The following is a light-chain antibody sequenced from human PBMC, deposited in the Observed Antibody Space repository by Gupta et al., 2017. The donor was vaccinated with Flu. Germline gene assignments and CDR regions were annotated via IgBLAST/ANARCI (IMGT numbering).Light chain of an antibody. CDR1: EGLVYSDGNTY. V-gene: IGKV2-30*01. CDR3: MQAARWPWA. Sequence: DVVMTQAPLSLSVTLGQTASISCRSSEGLVYSDGNTYLHWFHQRPGQSPRRLIYQVSYRGSGVPDRFSGRGSGTDFTLKISRVEAEDVWVYFCMQAARWPWAFGQGTTVEIK. CDR2: QVS. J-gene: IGKJ1*01.